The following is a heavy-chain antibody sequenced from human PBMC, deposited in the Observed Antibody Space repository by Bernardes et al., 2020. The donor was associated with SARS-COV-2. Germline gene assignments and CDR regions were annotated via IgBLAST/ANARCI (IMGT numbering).Heavy chain of an antibody. J-gene: IGHJ3*02. CDR3: ARTAIAITGPAFDI. CDR1: SGSIGANYY. V-gene: IGHV4-39*01. D-gene: IGHD1-20*01. CDR2: IYYTGNT. Sequence: TLSLTCTVSSGSIGANYYWGWIRQPPGKGLEWIGNIYYTGNTYYNPSLKSRVTISVDMSKNQISLTLTSVTAADTAVYYCARTAIAITGPAFDIWGQGTMVTVSS.